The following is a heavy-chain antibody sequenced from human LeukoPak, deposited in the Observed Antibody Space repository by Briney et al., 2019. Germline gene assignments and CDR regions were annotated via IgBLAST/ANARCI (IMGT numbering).Heavy chain of an antibody. J-gene: IGHJ4*02. CDR1: GFTFSSYG. Sequence: GGSLRLSCAASGFTFSSYGMHWVRQAPGKGLEWVAFIRYDGSNKYYADSVKGRFTISRDNSKNTLYLQMNSLRAEDTAVYYCARGDGCNFDFDYWGQGTLVTVSS. CDR2: IRYDGSNK. V-gene: IGHV3-30*02. CDR3: ARGDGCNFDFDY. D-gene: IGHD5-24*01.